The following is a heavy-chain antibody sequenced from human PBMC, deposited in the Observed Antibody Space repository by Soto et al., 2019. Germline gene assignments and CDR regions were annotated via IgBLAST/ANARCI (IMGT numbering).Heavy chain of an antibody. CDR2: INNAIGNT. V-gene: IGHV1-3*04. CDR1: GYTFTTYS. CDR3: ARGTRIIPVSRYGEDYFAY. J-gene: IGHJ4*02. D-gene: IGHD3-3*01. Sequence: QLQLVQSGAEEKKPGASVRVSCTASGYTFTTYSMHWVRQAPGQRLEWMGWINNAIGNTNYSQKFHGRVTITRDTSANIGYMDLGTGSSEDTAMYYCARGTRIIPVSRYGEDYFAYWGQGTLVTVSS.